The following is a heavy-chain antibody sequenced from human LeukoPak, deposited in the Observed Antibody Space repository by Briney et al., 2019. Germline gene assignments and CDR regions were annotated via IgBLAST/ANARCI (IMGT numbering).Heavy chain of an antibody. CDR1: GYTFTGYY. CDR3: AIMGDTFDI. Sequence: ASVKVSCKASGYTFTGYYMHWVRQAPGQGLEWMGSINPDNADTNYAQNFQGRVTMTRDTSLNTAYMDLSRLRSDDTAVYCCAIMGDTFDIWGQGTMVTVSS. D-gene: IGHD2-8*01. J-gene: IGHJ3*02. V-gene: IGHV1-2*02. CDR2: INPDNADT.